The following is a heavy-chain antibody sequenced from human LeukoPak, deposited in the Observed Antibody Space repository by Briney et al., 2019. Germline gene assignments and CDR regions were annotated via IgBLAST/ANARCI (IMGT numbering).Heavy chain of an antibody. CDR1: GGSISSSSYY. CDR3: ARVERDYDILTGYQLFDY. J-gene: IGHJ4*02. Sequence: SETLSLTCTVSGGSISSSSYYWGWIRQPPGKGLEWIGSIYYSGSTYYNPSLKSRVTISVDTSKNQFSLKLSSVTAADTAVYYCARVERDYDILTGYQLFDYWGQGTLVTVSS. D-gene: IGHD3-9*01. V-gene: IGHV4-39*07. CDR2: IYYSGST.